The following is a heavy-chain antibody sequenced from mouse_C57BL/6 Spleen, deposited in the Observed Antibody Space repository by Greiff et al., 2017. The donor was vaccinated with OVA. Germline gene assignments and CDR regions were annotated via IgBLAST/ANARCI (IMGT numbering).Heavy chain of an antibody. CDR3: ARDYDYPHWYFDV. V-gene: IGHV1-52*01. D-gene: IGHD2-4*01. CDR2: IDPSDSET. Sequence: VKLQQPGAELVRPGSSVKLSCKASGYTFTSYWMHWVKQRPIQGLEWIGNIDPSDSETHYNQKFKDKATLTVDKSSSTAYMQLSSLTSEDSAVYYCARDYDYPHWYFDVWGTGTTVTVSS. J-gene: IGHJ1*03. CDR1: GYTFTSYW.